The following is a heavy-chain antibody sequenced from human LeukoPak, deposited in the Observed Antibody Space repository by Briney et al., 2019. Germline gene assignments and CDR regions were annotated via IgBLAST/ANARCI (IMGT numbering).Heavy chain of an antibody. D-gene: IGHD3-22*01. CDR3: AITDYYDSSGYYY. CDR2: IYPGDSDT. V-gene: IGHV5-51*01. Sequence: GESLKISCKGSGYSFTSYWIGWVRQMPGKGLEWMGIIYPGDSDTRYSPSFQGQVTISADKSISTSYLQWSSLKASDTAMYYCAITDYYDSSGYYYWGQGTLVTVSS. CDR1: GYSFTSYW. J-gene: IGHJ4*02.